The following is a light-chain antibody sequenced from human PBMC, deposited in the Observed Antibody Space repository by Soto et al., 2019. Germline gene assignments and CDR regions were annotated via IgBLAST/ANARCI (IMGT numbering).Light chain of an antibody. CDR2: GAS. CDR3: QQYDSGWT. Sequence: EIVLTQSPGTLSLSPGERATLSCRASQSISGTFLAWYQHKPGQAPRVLIYGASRRATGIPDRFSGSGSGTDFTLTISRREPEDFALYYCQQYDSGWTFGQGTKVE. V-gene: IGKV3-20*01. J-gene: IGKJ1*01. CDR1: QSISGTF.